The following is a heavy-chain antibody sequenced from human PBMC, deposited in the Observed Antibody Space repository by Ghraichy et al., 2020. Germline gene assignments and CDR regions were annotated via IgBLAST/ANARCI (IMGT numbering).Heavy chain of an antibody. CDR1: GYTFTGYY. J-gene: IGHJ6*02. CDR3: ASFGWELLGDYYYYGMDV. CDR2: INPNSGGT. D-gene: IGHD1-26*01. Sequence: VKVSCKASGYTFTGYYMHWVRQAPGQGLEWMGWINPNSGGTNYAQKFQGRVTMTRDTSISTAYMELSRLRSDDTAVYYCASFGWELLGDYYYYGMDVWGQGTTVTVSS. V-gene: IGHV1-2*02.